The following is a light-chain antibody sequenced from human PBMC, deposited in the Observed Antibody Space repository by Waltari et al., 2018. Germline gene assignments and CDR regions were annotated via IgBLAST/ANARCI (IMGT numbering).Light chain of an antibody. CDR2: DAS. Sequence: EIVLTQSPATLSLSPGERATLSCRASQSVSSYLAWYQQKPGQAPRLLIYDASNRATGIPARFSGSGSGTDFTLTISSLEPEDFAVYCCQQRSNLWTFGQGTKVEIK. CDR1: QSVSSY. V-gene: IGKV3-11*01. CDR3: QQRSNLWT. J-gene: IGKJ1*01.